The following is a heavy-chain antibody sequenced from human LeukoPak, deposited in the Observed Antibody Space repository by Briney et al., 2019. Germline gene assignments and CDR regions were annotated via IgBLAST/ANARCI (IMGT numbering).Heavy chain of an antibody. CDR3: ARSNWNYRNAFDI. Sequence: GGSLRLSCAASGFTLSSYSMNWVRQAPGKGLEWVSYISSSSSTIYYADSVKGRFTISRDNAKNSLYLQMNSLRAEDTAVYYCARSNWNYRNAFDIWGQGTMVTVSS. J-gene: IGHJ3*02. V-gene: IGHV3-48*01. CDR1: GFTLSSYS. CDR2: ISSSSSTI. D-gene: IGHD1-7*01.